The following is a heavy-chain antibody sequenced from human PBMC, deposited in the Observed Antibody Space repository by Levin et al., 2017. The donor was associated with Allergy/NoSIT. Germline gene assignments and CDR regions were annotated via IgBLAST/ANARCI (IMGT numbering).Heavy chain of an antibody. D-gene: IGHD2-2*02. Sequence: ASVKVSCAASGFTFSSYAMGWVRQAPGKGLEWVSAISAGGGITYYADSVKGRFTISRDNSKNTLNLQMDSLRAEDTAVYYCAGRVVVPTTIKVLDYWGQGILVTVSS. CDR3: AGRVVVPTTIKVLDY. CDR1: GFTFSSYA. J-gene: IGHJ4*02. CDR2: ISAGGGIT. V-gene: IGHV3-23*01.